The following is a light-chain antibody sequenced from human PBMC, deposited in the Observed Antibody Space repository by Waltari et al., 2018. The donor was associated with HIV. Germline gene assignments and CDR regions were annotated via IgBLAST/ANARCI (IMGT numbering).Light chain of an antibody. Sequence: QSALTQPASVSGSPGQSITISCTVTSSDVGSYNRVSWYKQYPGKAPKLIIYEVTKRPSGVSNRFSGSKSGNTASLTLSGLQADDEADYYCSSYAGARVFGGGTNLIVL. CDR2: EVT. V-gene: IGLV2-23*02. CDR3: SSYAGARV. CDR1: SSDVGSYNR. J-gene: IGLJ3*02.